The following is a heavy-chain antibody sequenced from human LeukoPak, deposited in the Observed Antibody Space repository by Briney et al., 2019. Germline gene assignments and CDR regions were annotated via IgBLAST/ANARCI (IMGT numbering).Heavy chain of an antibody. CDR3: ARDGASGNYVVY. CDR2: IIPIFGTA. V-gene: IGHV1-69*05. D-gene: IGHD3-10*01. Sequence: SVKVSCKASGGTFSSYAISWVRQAPGQGLEWMGGIIPIFGTANYAQKFQGRVTIATDESTSTAYMELSSLRSEDTAVYCCARDGASGNYVVYWGQGTLVTVSS. CDR1: GGTFSSYA. J-gene: IGHJ4*02.